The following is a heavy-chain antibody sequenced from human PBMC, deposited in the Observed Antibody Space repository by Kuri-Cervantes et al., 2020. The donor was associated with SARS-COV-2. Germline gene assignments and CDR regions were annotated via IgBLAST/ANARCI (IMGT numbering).Heavy chain of an antibody. V-gene: IGHV3-21*01. J-gene: IGHJ6*02. CDR1: GFTFSSYS. CDR3: ARDPPSPYCSGSSCRTDV. Sequence: GESLKISCAASGFTFSSYSMNWVRQAPGKGLERVSSISSSSSYIYYADSVKGRFTISRDNAKNSLYLQMNSLRAEDTAVYYCARDPPSPYCSGSSCRTDVWGQGTTVTVSS. CDR2: ISSSSSYI. D-gene: IGHD2-15*01.